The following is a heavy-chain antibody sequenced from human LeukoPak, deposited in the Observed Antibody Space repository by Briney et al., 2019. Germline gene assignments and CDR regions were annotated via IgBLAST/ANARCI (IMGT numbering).Heavy chain of an antibody. J-gene: IGHJ4*02. CDR3: AKGRRYSSGWFDY. CDR1: GFTFSSYA. CDR2: ISWNSGSI. D-gene: IGHD6-19*01. Sequence: GGSLRLSCAASGFTFSSYAMHWVRQAPGKGLEWVSGISWNSGSIGYADSVKGRFTISRDNAKNSLYLQMNSLRAEDTALYYCAKGRRYSSGWFDYWGQGTLVTVSS. V-gene: IGHV3-9*01.